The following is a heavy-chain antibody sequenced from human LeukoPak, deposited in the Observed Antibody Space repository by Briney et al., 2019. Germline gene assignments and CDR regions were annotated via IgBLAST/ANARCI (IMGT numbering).Heavy chain of an antibody. D-gene: IGHD5-12*01. J-gene: IGHJ4*02. CDR3: AKGGYSGYDYLVDY. Sequence: GGSLRLSCAASGFTFSSYGMHWVRQAPGKGLEWVAVISYDGSNKYYADSVKGRFTISRDNSKNTLYLQMNSLRADDTAVYYCAKGGYSGYDYLVDYWGQGTLVTVSS. CDR2: ISYDGSNK. CDR1: GFTFSSYG. V-gene: IGHV3-30*18.